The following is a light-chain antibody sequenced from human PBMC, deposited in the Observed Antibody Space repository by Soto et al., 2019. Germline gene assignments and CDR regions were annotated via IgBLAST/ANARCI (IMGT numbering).Light chain of an antibody. CDR3: QTWGTGIPWV. J-gene: IGLJ3*02. CDR2: VNSDGSH. V-gene: IGLV4-69*01. CDR1: SGHSSYA. Sequence: QSALTQSPSASASLGASVKLTCTLSSGHSSYAIAWHQQQPEKGPRYLMKVNSDGSHSKGDGIPDRFSGSSSGAERYLTISSLQSEDEADYYCQTWGTGIPWVFGGGTKLTVL.